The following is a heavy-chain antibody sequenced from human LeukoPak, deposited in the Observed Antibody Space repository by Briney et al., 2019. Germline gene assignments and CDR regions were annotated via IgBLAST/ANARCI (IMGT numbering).Heavy chain of an antibody. D-gene: IGHD1-1*01. Sequence: PGGSLRLSCPASGFTFSTIWMGWVRQAPGKGLEWVASINFDASASHPVDSVNGRFTISRDNAKNSLYLQMSYLRAEDTAVYFCTRVTTNGYFEYWGQGTLVSVSS. J-gene: IGHJ4*02. CDR1: GFTFSTIW. CDR3: TRVTTNGYFEY. V-gene: IGHV3-7*04. CDR2: INFDASAS.